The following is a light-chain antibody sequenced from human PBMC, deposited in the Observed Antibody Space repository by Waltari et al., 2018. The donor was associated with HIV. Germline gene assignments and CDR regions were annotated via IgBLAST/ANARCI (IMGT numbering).Light chain of an antibody. V-gene: IGKV1-5*03. CDR1: QSLSRW. J-gene: IGKJ1*01. CDR2: RAS. CDR3: QKYNTWWK. Sequence: DIQMTQSPSTLSASVGYRVTLTCRASQSLSRWLACYQQKPGKAPQLLIYRASTLQNGVPSRFSGSGSGTEFNLTISSLQPDDFATYDCQKYNTWWKFGQGTTVAIK.